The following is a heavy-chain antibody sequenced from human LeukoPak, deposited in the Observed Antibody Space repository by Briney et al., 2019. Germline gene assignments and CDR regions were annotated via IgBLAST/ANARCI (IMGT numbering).Heavy chain of an antibody. CDR1: GSTSDEYA. CDR2: ISWDGGRT. J-gene: IGHJ4*02. D-gene: IGHD5-18*01. Sequence: PGGSLRLSCAASGSTSDEYAMHWVRQAPGKSLEWVSRISWDGGRTYYADSVKGRVGISRDNSKNSLYLQMNSLRTEDSALYYCAKDIGGYSYAADYWGQGTLVTLSS. V-gene: IGHV3-43*02. CDR3: AKDIGGYSYAADY.